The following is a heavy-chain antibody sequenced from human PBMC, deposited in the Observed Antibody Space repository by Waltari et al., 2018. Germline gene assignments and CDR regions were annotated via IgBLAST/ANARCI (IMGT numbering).Heavy chain of an antibody. CDR3: ARGFRAISSSTWFDP. Sequence: QVQLQESGPGLVKPSETLSLTYPVSGYSISSGYYWGWIRQPPGKGLEWIGSIYQSGSTYYNPSLKSRVTISVDTSKNQFSLKLSSVTAADTAVYYCARGFRAISSSTWFDPWGQGTLVTVSS. D-gene: IGHD6-6*01. CDR2: IYQSGST. J-gene: IGHJ5*02. V-gene: IGHV4-38-2*02. CDR1: GYSISSGYY.